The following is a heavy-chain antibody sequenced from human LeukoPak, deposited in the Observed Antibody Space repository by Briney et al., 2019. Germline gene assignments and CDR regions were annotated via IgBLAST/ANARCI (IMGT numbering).Heavy chain of an antibody. CDR3: ARGGADRLHFQN. CDR1: GGSISTYY. D-gene: IGHD6-6*01. V-gene: IGHV4-59*01. J-gene: IGHJ1*01. CDR2: IYHSGST. Sequence: PSETLSHTCTVSGGSISTYYWNWIRQPPGKGLEWIGYIYHSGSTNYNPSLQSRVTISVDTSKNQFSLNLNSVTAADTAVYYCARGGADRLHFQNWGQGTLVTVSS.